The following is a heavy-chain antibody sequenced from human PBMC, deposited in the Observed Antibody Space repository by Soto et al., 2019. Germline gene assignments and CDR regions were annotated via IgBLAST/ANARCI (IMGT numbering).Heavy chain of an antibody. J-gene: IGHJ6*02. CDR3: ARLDGDYVLPYGMDV. CDR2: IYYSGST. CDR1: GGSISSGDYY. D-gene: IGHD4-17*01. Sequence: QVQLQESGPGLVKPSQTLSLTCTVSGGSISSGDYYWSWIRQPPGKGLEWIGYIYYSGSTYYNPSLKSRVTMSVDTSKNQFSLKLSSVTAADTAVYYWARLDGDYVLPYGMDVWGQGTTVTVSS. V-gene: IGHV4-30-4*01.